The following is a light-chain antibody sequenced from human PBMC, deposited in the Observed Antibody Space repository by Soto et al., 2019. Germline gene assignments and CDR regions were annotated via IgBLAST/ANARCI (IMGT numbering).Light chain of an antibody. V-gene: IGLV2-14*03. CDR3: TSYTSDSTVI. CDR2: DVT. Sequence: QSALTQPASVSGSPGQSVTISCTGTSSDIGGYRYVSWYQQRPGKAPKLMIHDVTNRPSGVPDRFSGSKSGNTASLTISGLQAEDEADYYCTSYTSDSTVIFGGGTKVTVL. J-gene: IGLJ2*01. CDR1: SSDIGGYRY.